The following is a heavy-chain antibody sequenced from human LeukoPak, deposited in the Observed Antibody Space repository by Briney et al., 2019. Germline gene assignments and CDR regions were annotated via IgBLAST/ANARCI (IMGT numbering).Heavy chain of an antibody. CDR3: AKVYVGSWYAYDH. Sequence: PGGSPRLSCTASGFTFYDYAMHWVRQAPAKGLEWVSLISGDGGTTDYADSVKGRFTISRDNRRNSLYLHMNSLRTEDTALYFCAKVYVGSWYAYDHWGQGTLVTVSS. J-gene: IGHJ4*02. D-gene: IGHD6-13*01. CDR1: GFTFYDYA. V-gene: IGHV3-43*02. CDR2: ISGDGGTT.